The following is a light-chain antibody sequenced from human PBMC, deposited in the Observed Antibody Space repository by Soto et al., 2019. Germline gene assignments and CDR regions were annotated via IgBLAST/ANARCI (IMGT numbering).Light chain of an antibody. CDR1: QSIYINS. J-gene: IGKJ3*01. CDR2: AAT. Sequence: EIVLTQSPGTLSLSPGERATLSCRASQSIYINSLAWYQHKRGQASRLLIYAATVRATAVPDRFNGSGSGTDFALTISRLEPEDSAMYYCQQYGASPFAFGPGTKLDVK. V-gene: IGKV3-20*01. CDR3: QQYGASPFA.